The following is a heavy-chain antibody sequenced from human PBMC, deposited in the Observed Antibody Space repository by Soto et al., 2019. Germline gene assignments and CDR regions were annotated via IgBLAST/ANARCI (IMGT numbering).Heavy chain of an antibody. CDR3: AGSPGGGVTPARVDF. CDR2: IGLTSSNI. Sequence: EVQLVESGGGLVKPGGSLRLSCAASGFTFTTYSMNWVRQAPGKGLEWVSSIGLTSSNIYYADSMKGRFTISRDNAKNPLYLQMNSLRAEDTAVYYCAGSPGGGVTPARVDFWGQGTLVTVSS. D-gene: IGHD2-21*02. V-gene: IGHV3-21*01. CDR1: GFTFTTYS. J-gene: IGHJ4*02.